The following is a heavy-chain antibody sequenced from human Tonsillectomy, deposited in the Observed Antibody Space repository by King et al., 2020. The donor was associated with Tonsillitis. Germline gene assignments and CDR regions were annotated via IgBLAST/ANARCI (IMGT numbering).Heavy chain of an antibody. V-gene: IGHV2-26*01. CDR2: IFSNDEK. CDR1: GFSLSNAKMS. J-gene: IGHJ6*02. Sequence: QLTLKESGPVLVKPTETLTLTCTVSGFSLSNAKMSVSWIRQPPGKALEWLAHIFSNDEKSYSQSLKSRLTLSKDTSKSQVGLTMTNMDPVDTGTYYCARVTTVTKSYYYYGMDVWGQGTTVTVSS. CDR3: ARVTTVTKSYYYYGMDV. D-gene: IGHD4-17*01.